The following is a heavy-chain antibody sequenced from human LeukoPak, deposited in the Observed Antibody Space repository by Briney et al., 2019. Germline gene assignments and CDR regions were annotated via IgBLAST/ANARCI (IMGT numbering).Heavy chain of an antibody. Sequence: ASVKVSCKASGYTFTSYDINWVRQAAGQGREWMGWMNPSSGKTGYAQKFQGRVTMTRNTSISTAYMELSSLRSEDTAVYYCAMRHSSSWHNWFDPWGQGTLVTVSS. CDR2: MNPSSGKT. V-gene: IGHV1-8*01. CDR1: GYTFTSYD. D-gene: IGHD6-13*01. CDR3: AMRHSSSWHNWFDP. J-gene: IGHJ5*02.